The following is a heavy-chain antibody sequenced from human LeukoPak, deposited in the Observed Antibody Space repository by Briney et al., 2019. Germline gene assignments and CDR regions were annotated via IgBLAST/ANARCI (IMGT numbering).Heavy chain of an antibody. J-gene: IGHJ4*02. V-gene: IGHV5-51*01. CDR1: GYRVTSYW. CDR2: IYAGDSDT. Sequence: GESLKISCKGSGYRVTSYWIGWVRQMPGKGLEWMGIIYAGDSDTRYSPSFQGQVTISADKSISTAYLQWSSLKASDTAMYYCASFGSIAAAGSSTYFDYWGQGTLVTVSS. CDR3: ASFGSIAAAGSSTYFDY. D-gene: IGHD6-13*01.